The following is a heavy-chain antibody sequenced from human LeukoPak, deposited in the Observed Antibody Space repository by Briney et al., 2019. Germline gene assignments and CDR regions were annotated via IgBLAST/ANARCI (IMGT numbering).Heavy chain of an antibody. V-gene: IGHV3-30*18. Sequence: PTGGSLRLSCAASGFTFSDHHMDWVRQAPGKGLEWVAVISYDGRNKHYADSVKGRFTISRDNSQNTLYLQMNSLRPDDTAVYYCAKDPMVRGVINGMDVWGQGTTVIVSS. CDR2: ISYDGRNK. CDR3: AKDPMVRGVINGMDV. CDR1: GFTFSDHH. J-gene: IGHJ6*02. D-gene: IGHD3-10*01.